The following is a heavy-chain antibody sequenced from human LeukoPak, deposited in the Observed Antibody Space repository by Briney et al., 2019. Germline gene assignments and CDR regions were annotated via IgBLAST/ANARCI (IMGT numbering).Heavy chain of an antibody. CDR2: ISYDGSNK. J-gene: IGHJ5*02. CDR1: GFTFSSYA. CDR3: ARQYYDILTGYYRYNWFDP. V-gene: IGHV3-30*04. Sequence: GGSLRLSCAASGFTFSSYAMHWVRQAPGKGLEWVAVISYDGSNKYYADSVKGRFTISRDNSKNTLYLQMNSLRAEDTAVYYCARQYYDILTGYYRYNWFDPWGQGTLVTVTS. D-gene: IGHD3-9*01.